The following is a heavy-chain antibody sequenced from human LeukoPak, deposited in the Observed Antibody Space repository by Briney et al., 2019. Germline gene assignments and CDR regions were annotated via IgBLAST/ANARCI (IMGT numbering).Heavy chain of an antibody. CDR1: GFTFSSYA. D-gene: IGHD3-22*01. J-gene: IGHJ4*02. V-gene: IGHV3-23*01. CDR3: ARGAYYYED. Sequence: GGSLRLSCGASGFTFSSYAMSWVRQAPGKGLEWVSAIIGGGGSAYYADSVKGRFTIPRDNSKNTLYLQMNSLRAEDTAVYYCARGAYYYEDWGQGTLVTVSS. CDR2: IIGGGGSA.